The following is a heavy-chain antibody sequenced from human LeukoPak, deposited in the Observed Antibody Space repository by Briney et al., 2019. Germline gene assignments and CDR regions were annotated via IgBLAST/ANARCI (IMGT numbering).Heavy chain of an antibody. Sequence: GGSLRLSCTTSGFNFNNAWMNWVRQAPGKGLEWVGRIKSRTDGGTTVYSAPVKGRFTISRDDSKNTLYLQMNSLKTEDTAVYYCTTVLAAAGKGRALTDVWGQGITVTVSS. CDR1: GFNFNNAW. D-gene: IGHD6-13*01. CDR2: IKSRTDGGTT. CDR3: TTVLAAAGKGRALTDV. J-gene: IGHJ6*02. V-gene: IGHV3-15*07.